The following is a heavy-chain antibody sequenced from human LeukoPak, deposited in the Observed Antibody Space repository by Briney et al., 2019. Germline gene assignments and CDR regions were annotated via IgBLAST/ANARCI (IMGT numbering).Heavy chain of an antibody. J-gene: IGHJ3*02. CDR1: GYTFTSYG. D-gene: IGHD2-15*01. Sequence: ASVKVSCKASGYTFTSYGISWVRQAPGQGLEWMGWSSAYNGNTNYAQKLQGRVTMTTDTSTSTAYLELRSLRSDDTAVYYCARDPRPIVVVVAATPHAFDIWGQGTMVTVSS. CDR2: SSAYNGNT. V-gene: IGHV1-18*01. CDR3: ARDPRPIVVVVAATPHAFDI.